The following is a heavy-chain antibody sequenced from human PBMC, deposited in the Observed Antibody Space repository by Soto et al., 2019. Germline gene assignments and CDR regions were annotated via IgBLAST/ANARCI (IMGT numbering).Heavy chain of an antibody. CDR1: GGTFSSYA. CDR2: IIPIFGTA. CDR3: GRDKGPPSGGDDILSGYIL. J-gene: IGHJ4*02. D-gene: IGHD3-9*01. V-gene: IGHV1-69*01. Sequence: QVQLVQSGAEVKKPGSSVKVSCKASGGTFSSYAISWVRQAPGQGLEWMGGIIPIFGTANYAQKFQGRVTISAGESTSTAHKQLSSLRSEDTAVYYCGRDKGPPSGGDDILSGYILWGQGTLVTVSS.